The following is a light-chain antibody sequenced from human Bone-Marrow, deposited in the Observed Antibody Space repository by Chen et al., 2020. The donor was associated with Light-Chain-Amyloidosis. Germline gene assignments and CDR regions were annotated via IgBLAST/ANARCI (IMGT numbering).Light chain of an antibody. CDR2: DVS. CDR1: SSDVGGYNY. CDR3: CSYAGSYTLV. Sequence: QSALTQPRSVSGSPGQPVTISCTGTSSDVGGYNYVSWYQPHPGKAPKLMFYDVSKRPSGVPDRFSGSKSGNTASLTISGLQAEDEADYYCCSYAGSYTLVFGGGTKLTVL. J-gene: IGLJ2*01. V-gene: IGLV2-11*01.